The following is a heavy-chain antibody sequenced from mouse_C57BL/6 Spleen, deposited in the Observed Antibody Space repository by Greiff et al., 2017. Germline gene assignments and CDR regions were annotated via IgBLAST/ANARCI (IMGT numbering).Heavy chain of an antibody. V-gene: IGHV1-9*01. CDR1: GYTFTGYW. D-gene: IGHD3-2*02. CDR2: ILPGSGST. Sequence: VQLMESGAELMKPGASVKLSCKATGYTFTGYWIEWVKQRPGHGLEWIGEILPGSGSTNYNGKFTGKATFTADTSSNTAYMQLSSLTTEDSALYYCARWSENWPRSGFAYWGQGTLVTVSA. CDR3: ARWSENWPRSGFAY. J-gene: IGHJ3*01.